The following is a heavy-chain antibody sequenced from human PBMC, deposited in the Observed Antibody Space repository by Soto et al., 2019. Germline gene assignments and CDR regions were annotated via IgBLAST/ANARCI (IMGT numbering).Heavy chain of an antibody. J-gene: IGHJ4*02. CDR3: ARARKATYITGGFDS. V-gene: IGHV4-61*08. CDR2: SSYGGIT. Sequence: PSETLSLTCTVSGGSISSGGYYWSWIRQSPEKGPEYIAYSSYGGITNLNGALNGRVTMSIDTSKNQFSLKATSLTAADTAVYYCARARKATYITGGFDSWGQGTLVTVSS. D-gene: IGHD3-3*01. CDR1: GGSISSGGYY.